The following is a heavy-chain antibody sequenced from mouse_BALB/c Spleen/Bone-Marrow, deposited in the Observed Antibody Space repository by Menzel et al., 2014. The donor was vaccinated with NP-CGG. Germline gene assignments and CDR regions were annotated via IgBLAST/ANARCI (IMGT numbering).Heavy chain of an antibody. CDR3: ARLGYYGWFAY. Sequence: EVKVVDSGGGLVQPGGSLKLSCAASGFDFSRYWMSWVRRAPGKGLEWIGEINPGSNTINYTPSLKDKFIISRDNAKNTLYLQMSKVRSEDTALYYCARLGYYGWFAYWGQGTLVTVSA. CDR2: INPGSNTI. J-gene: IGHJ3*01. D-gene: IGHD2-3*01. V-gene: IGHV4-1*02. CDR1: GFDFSRYW.